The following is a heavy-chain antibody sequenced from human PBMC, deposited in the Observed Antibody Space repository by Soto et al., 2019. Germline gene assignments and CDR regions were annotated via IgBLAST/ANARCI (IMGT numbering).Heavy chain of an antibody. CDR2: IYYSGST. CDR1: GGSISSYY. V-gene: IGHV4-59*01. CDR3: AMMVRGAVKGAPNYYYYGMDV. D-gene: IGHD3-10*01. J-gene: IGHJ6*02. Sequence: SETLSLTCTVSGGSISSYYWSWIRQPPGKGLEWIGYIYYSGSTNYNPSLKSRVTISVDTSKNQFSLKLSSVTAVDTAVYYCAMMVRGAVKGAPNYYYYGMDVWGQGTTVTVSS.